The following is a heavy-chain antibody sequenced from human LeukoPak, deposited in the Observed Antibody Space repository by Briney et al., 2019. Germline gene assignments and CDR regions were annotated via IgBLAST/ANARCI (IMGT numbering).Heavy chain of an antibody. J-gene: IGHJ4*02. D-gene: IGHD2-21*01. CDR2: INPNSGGT. V-gene: IGHV1-2*02. CDR1: GYTFTGYN. Sequence: GASVKVSCKASGYTFTGYNIYWVRQAPGQGLEWMGRINPNSGGTNYAQKFQGRVTMTRDTSISIAYMELSRLRSDDAAVFYCARDSGGEHFDYWGQGTLVTVSS. CDR3: ARDSGGEHFDY.